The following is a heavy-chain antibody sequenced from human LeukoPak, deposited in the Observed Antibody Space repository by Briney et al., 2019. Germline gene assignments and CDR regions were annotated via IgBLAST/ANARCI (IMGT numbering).Heavy chain of an antibody. V-gene: IGHV3-7*01. CDR1: GFTFSGFW. CDR2: INSDGSEG. Sequence: GGSLRLSCAVSGFTFSGFWMSWSRQAPGKGLEWVASINSDGSEGYYADVVKGRFTISRDNAKNSLYLQINSLRAEDTAVYYCASGRYSGSYYGLYFDYWGQGTLVTVSS. J-gene: IGHJ4*02. CDR3: ASGRYSGSYYGLYFDY. D-gene: IGHD1-26*01.